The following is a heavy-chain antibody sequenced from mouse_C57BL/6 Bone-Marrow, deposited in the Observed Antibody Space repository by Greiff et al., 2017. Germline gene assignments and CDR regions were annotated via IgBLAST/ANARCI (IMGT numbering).Heavy chain of an antibody. CDR3: ARYKGFYAMDY. CDR1: GFTFTDYY. D-gene: IGHD3-3*01. J-gene: IGHJ4*01. CDR2: IRNKANGYTT. V-gene: IGHV7-3*01. Sequence: EVHVVESGGGLVQPGGSLSLSCAASGFTFTDYYMSWVRQPPGKALEWLGFIRNKANGYTTEYSASVKGRFTISRDTSQSILYLQMKALRAEDSATYYCARYKGFYAMDYWGQGTSVTVSS.